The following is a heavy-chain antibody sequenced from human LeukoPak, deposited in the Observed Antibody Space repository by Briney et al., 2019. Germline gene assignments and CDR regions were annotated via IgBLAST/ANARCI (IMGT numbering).Heavy chain of an antibody. Sequence: ASVKVSCKASGYTFTGYYMHWVRQAPGQGLEWMGWINPNSGGTNYAQKFQGWVTMTRDTSIGTAYMELSRLRSDDTAVYYCARVMSGVDIAAAALPYYGMDVWGQGTTVTVSS. CDR2: INPNSGGT. D-gene: IGHD6-13*01. J-gene: IGHJ6*02. CDR3: ARVMSGVDIAAAALPYYGMDV. V-gene: IGHV1-2*04. CDR1: GYTFTGYY.